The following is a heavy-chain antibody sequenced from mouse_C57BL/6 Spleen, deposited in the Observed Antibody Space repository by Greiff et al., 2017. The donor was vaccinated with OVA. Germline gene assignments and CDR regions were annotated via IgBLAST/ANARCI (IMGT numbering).Heavy chain of an antibody. D-gene: IGHD1-1*01. CDR3: ARGGFYGSSHYYAMDY. J-gene: IGHJ4*01. CDR1: GYTFTDYN. V-gene: IGHV1-22*01. CDR2: INPNNGGT. Sequence: EVKLQESGPELVKPGASVKMSCKASGYTFTDYNMHWVKQSHGKSLEWIGYINPNNGGTSYNQKFKGKATLTVNKSSSTAYMELRSLTSEDSAVYYCARGGFYGSSHYYAMDYWGQGTSVTVSS.